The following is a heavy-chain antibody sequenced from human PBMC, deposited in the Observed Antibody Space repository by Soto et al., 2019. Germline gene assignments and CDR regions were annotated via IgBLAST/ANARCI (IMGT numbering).Heavy chain of an antibody. D-gene: IGHD2-21*02. Sequence: PSETLSLTCTVSGDSIRSGNHYWCWIRHPPGKGLEWIGSIYYSGSTYYNPSLKSRVTISVDTSKNQFSLKLSSVTAADTAVYYCARGIVVVTAIQDAFDIWGQGTMVTVSS. CDR2: IYYSGST. J-gene: IGHJ3*02. CDR3: ARGIVVVTAIQDAFDI. V-gene: IGHV4-39*01. CDR1: GDSIRSGNHY.